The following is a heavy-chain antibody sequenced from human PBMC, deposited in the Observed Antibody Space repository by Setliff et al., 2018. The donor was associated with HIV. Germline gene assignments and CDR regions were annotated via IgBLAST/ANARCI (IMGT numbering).Heavy chain of an antibody. V-gene: IGHV4-4*09. CDR3: ARLGRPYSGQGWFDP. Sequence: KPSETLSLTCTVSGDSISNYYWSWVRQPPGKGLEWIGYIYTTGSTNYNPSLKSRVTMSVDTSKNQFSLRLTSVTAADTAVYFCARLGRPYSGQGWFDPWGQGTLVTVSS. D-gene: IGHD5-12*01. CDR1: GDSISNYY. CDR2: IYTTGST. J-gene: IGHJ5*02.